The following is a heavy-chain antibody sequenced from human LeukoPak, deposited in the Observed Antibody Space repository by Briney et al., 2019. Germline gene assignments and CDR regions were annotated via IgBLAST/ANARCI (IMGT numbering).Heavy chain of an antibody. Sequence: GGSLRLSCAASGFTFSRFWMSWVRQAPGKGLEWVANVKQDGSEKYYVDSVKGRFTISRDNAKNSLYLQMNSLRAEDTAVFYCARDGTYTDYDPDFDIWGQGTLVTVSS. V-gene: IGHV3-7*04. CDR2: VKQDGSEK. CDR3: ARDGTYTDYDPDFDI. D-gene: IGHD5-12*01. CDR1: GFTFSRFW. J-gene: IGHJ4*02.